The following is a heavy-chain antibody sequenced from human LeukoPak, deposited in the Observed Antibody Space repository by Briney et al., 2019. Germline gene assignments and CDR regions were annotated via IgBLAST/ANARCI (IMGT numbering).Heavy chain of an antibody. V-gene: IGHV3-21*01. D-gene: IGHD1-14*01. CDR2: ISSSGSGTYI. Sequence: GGSLRLSCAASGFTFGSFSMTWVRQAPGKGLEWVSTISSSGSGTYIYYADSVKGRFTISRDNAKNSLYLQMNSLRAEDTAVYYCARPSVITIRQFYFDYWGQGALVTVSS. CDR3: ARPSVITIRQFYFDY. J-gene: IGHJ4*02. CDR1: GFTFGSFS.